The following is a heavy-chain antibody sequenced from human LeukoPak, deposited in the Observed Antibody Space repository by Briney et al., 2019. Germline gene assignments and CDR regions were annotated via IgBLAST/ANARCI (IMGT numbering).Heavy chain of an antibody. D-gene: IGHD3-9*01. CDR1: GFTFSSYG. Sequence: GGSLRLSCAASGFTFSSYGMHWVRQAPGKGLEWVAFIRYDGSNKYYADSVKGRFTISRDNSKNTLYLQMNSLRAEDTAVYYCAKPGYDILTGYPYYYYYYMDVWGKGTTVTISS. CDR3: AKPGYDILTGYPYYYYYYMDV. CDR2: IRYDGSNK. V-gene: IGHV3-30*02. J-gene: IGHJ6*03.